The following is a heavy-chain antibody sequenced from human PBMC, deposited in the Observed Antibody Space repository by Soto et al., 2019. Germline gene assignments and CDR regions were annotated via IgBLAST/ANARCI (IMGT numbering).Heavy chain of an antibody. CDR3: ARDPWAADY. CDR2: IYSGGST. CDR1: GFTVSTKY. J-gene: IGHJ4*02. V-gene: IGHV3-66*01. Sequence: GGSLRLSCAASGFTVSTKYMSWVRQAPGKGLEWVSVIYSGGSTFYADSVRGRFTISRDNPKNTVNLQMNSLRAEDTAVYYCARDPWAADYWGQGTLVTVS. D-gene: IGHD3-16*01.